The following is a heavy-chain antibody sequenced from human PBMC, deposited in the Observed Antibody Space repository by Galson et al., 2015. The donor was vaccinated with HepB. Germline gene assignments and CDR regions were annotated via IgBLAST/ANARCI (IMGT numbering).Heavy chain of an antibody. CDR2: ISSSSSYI. CDR3: ARVYGDSYWYFDL. D-gene: IGHD4-17*01. CDR1: GFTFSSYS. Sequence: SLRLSCAASGFTFSSYSMHWVRQAPGKGLEWVSSISSSSSYIYYADSVKGRFTISRDNAKNSLYLQMNSLRAEDTAVYYCARVYGDSYWYFDLWGRGTLVTVSS. J-gene: IGHJ2*01. V-gene: IGHV3-21*01.